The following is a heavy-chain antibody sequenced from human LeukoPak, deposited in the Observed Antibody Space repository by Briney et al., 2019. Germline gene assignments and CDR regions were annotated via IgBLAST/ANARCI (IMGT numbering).Heavy chain of an antibody. V-gene: IGHV3-7*01. CDR3: ARSLSHWELPTNY. D-gene: IGHD1-26*01. CDR1: GFTFTTYW. J-gene: IGHJ4*02. CDR2: IKQDGTET. Sequence: GGSLRLSCATSGFTFTTYWMNWVRQAPGKGLEWVANIKQDGTETYYVDSVKGRFTVSRDNAKNSVFLQMNGLRDDDTAVYYCARSLSHWELPTNYWGQGTLVTVSS.